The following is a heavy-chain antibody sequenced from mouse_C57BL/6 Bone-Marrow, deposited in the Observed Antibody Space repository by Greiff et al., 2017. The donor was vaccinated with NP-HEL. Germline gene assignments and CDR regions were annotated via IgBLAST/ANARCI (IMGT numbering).Heavy chain of an antibody. CDR3: ASVYYYGSGGFAY. CDR1: GFTFSSYG. Sequence: EVKLMESGGDLVKPGGSLKLSCAASGFTFSSYGMSWVRQTPDKRLEWVATISSGGSYTYYPDSVKGRFTISRDNAKNTLYLQMSSLKSEDTAMYYCASVYYYGSGGFAYWGQGTLVTVSA. J-gene: IGHJ3*01. D-gene: IGHD1-1*01. CDR2: ISSGGSYT. V-gene: IGHV5-6*01.